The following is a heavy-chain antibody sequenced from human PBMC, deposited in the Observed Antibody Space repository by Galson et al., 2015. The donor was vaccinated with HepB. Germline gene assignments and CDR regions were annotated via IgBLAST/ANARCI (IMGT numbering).Heavy chain of an antibody. CDR2: IIPIFGTA. J-gene: IGHJ6*02. D-gene: IGHD3-3*01. V-gene: IGHV1-69*13. CDR1: GGTFSSYA. Sequence: SVKVSCKASGGTFSSYAISWVRQAPGQGLEWMGGIIPIFGTANYAQKFQGRVTITADESTSTAYMELSSLRSEDTAVYYCARGGGPVDYDFWSGYPSDYYYGMDVWGQGTTVTVSS. CDR3: ARGGGPVDYDFWSGYPSDYYYGMDV.